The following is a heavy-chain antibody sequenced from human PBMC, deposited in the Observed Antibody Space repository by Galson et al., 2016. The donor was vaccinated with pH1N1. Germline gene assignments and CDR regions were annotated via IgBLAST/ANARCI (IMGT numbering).Heavy chain of an antibody. Sequence: SVKVSCKASGGTFSNSAISWVRQAPGQGLEWMGGISPIFGSINYAQRFPGRVTVSADIFTKTAYMELSSLTYEDTAIYYCATAGPLVREILYYSYAMDVWGQGTTVTVSS. D-gene: IGHD3-10*01. CDR2: ISPIFGSI. CDR3: ATAGPLVREILYYSYAMDV. J-gene: IGHJ6*02. V-gene: IGHV1-69*06. CDR1: GGTFSNSA.